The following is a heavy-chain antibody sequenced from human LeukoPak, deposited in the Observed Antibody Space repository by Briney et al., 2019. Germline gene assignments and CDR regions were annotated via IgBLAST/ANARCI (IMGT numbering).Heavy chain of an antibody. V-gene: IGHV3-7*01. J-gene: IGHJ3*02. CDR3: ARDRDCSGGSCYLHAFDI. D-gene: IGHD2-15*01. Sequence: GGSLRLSCAASGFTFSTYWMSWVRQAPGKGLKWVANIKQDGSEKYYVDSAKGRFTISRDNAKNSLYLQMNSLRAEDTAVYYCARDRDCSGGSCYLHAFDIWGQGTMVTVSS. CDR2: IKQDGSEK. CDR1: GFTFSTYW.